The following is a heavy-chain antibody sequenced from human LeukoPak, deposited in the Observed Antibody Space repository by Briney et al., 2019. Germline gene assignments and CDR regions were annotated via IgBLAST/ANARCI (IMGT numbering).Heavy chain of an antibody. Sequence: GGSLSLSCVASGFTLSDYGMSWVRQAPGKGLEWVSGINPGGGTRYADSVKGRFTISRDNSKNSLYLQMSSLRAEDTALYFCAKDGLLLWGSYSDSWGQGTLVTVSS. CDR1: GFTLSDYG. CDR3: AKDGLLLWGSYSDS. CDR2: INPGGGT. V-gene: IGHV3-23*01. D-gene: IGHD3-16*01. J-gene: IGHJ4*02.